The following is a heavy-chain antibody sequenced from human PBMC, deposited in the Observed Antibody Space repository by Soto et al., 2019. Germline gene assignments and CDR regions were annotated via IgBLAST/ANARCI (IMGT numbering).Heavy chain of an antibody. CDR1: GFTFSSYW. CDR3: ARSYSSSWYIHYYYGMDV. V-gene: IGHV3-7*03. J-gene: IGHJ6*02. D-gene: IGHD6-13*01. Sequence: GGSLRLSCAASGFTFSSYWMSWVRQAPGKGLEWVANIKQDGSEKYYVDSVKGRFTISRDNAKNSLYLQMNSLRAEDTAVYYCARSYSSSWYIHYYYGMDVWGQGTTVTVSS. CDR2: IKQDGSEK.